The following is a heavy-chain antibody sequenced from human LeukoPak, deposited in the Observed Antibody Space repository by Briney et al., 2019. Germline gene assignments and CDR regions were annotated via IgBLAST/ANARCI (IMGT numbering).Heavy chain of an antibody. Sequence: PGGSLRLSCAASGFTFDDYGMSWVRQAPGKGLEWGSGINWNGGSTGYADSVKGRFTISRDNAKNSLYLQMNSLRAEDTALYYCAREEGIAAAGKFDYWGQGTLVTVSS. CDR2: INWNGGST. CDR1: GFTFDDYG. D-gene: IGHD6-13*01. CDR3: AREEGIAAAGKFDY. J-gene: IGHJ4*02. V-gene: IGHV3-20*04.